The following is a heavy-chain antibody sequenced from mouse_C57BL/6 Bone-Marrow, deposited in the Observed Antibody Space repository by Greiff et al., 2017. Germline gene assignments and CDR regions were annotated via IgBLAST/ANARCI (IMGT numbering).Heavy chain of an antibody. CDR1: GYTFTSYW. CDR3: ARMYYYGSSYVGLWYFDV. J-gene: IGHJ1*03. V-gene: IGHV1-55*01. D-gene: IGHD1-1*01. Sequence: VQLQQPGAELVKPGASVTMSCKASGYTFTSYWITWVKQRPGQGLEWIGDIYPGSGSTNYNEKFKSKATLTVDTSSSTAYMQLSSLTSEDSAVYYGARMYYYGSSYVGLWYFDVWGTGTTVTVAS. CDR2: IYPGSGST.